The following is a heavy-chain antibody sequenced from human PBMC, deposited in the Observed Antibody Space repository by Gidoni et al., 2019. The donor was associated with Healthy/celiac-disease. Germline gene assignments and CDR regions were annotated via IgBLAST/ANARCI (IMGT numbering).Heavy chain of an antibody. J-gene: IGHJ3*02. D-gene: IGHD4-17*01. CDR2: IYYSGST. CDR3: ARQRNDYGDQDAFDI. V-gene: IGHV4-39*01. Sequence: QLQLQESGPGLVKPSEPPSLPCPVSVGSIRSSSYYWGWIRQPPGKGLEWIGSIYYSGSTYYNPSLKSRVTISVDTSKNQFSLKLSSVTAADTAVYYCARQRNDYGDQDAFDIWGQGTMVTVSS. CDR1: VGSIRSSSYY.